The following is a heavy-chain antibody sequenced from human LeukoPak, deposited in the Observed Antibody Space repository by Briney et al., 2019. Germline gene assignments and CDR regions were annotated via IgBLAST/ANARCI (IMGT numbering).Heavy chain of an antibody. Sequence: SVKVSCKASGYTLTSYGISGVRQAPGQGLEWMGWISAYNGNTNYAQKLQGRVSKTTDTSTSKAYMGLRSVRSDDTAVYYCGRLRRGGNPDYWGQGTLVTVSS. D-gene: IGHD4-23*01. CDR1: GYTLTSYG. CDR3: GRLRRGGNPDY. CDR2: ISAYNGNT. V-gene: IGHV1-18*01. J-gene: IGHJ4*02.